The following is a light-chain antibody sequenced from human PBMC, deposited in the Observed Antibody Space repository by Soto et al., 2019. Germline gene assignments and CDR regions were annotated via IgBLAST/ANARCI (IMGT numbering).Light chain of an antibody. Sequence: QSVLTQPASVSGSPGQSITISCTGTSSDVGGYHYVSWYQQHPGKDPKLMIYDVSNRPSGVSNRFSGSKSGNTASLTISGLQAEDEADYYCRSYTSSSTLVVFGGGTKLPVL. CDR3: RSYTSSSTLVV. CDR1: SSDVGGYHY. V-gene: IGLV2-14*01. J-gene: IGLJ2*01. CDR2: DVS.